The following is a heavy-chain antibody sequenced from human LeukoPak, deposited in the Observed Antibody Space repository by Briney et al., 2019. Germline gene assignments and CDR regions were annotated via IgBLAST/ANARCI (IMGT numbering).Heavy chain of an antibody. CDR2: IYYDGSVK. Sequence: GRSLRLSCAASGFTFNIFAMHWVSQAPGQGLEWVAIIYYDGSVKYYVDSVKGRFTISRDSSKNTLYLLMNRLRADDTAVYYCARGGGVEAAMALDYWGQGTLVAVSS. D-gene: IGHD5-18*01. J-gene: IGHJ4*02. CDR3: ARGGGVEAAMALDY. CDR1: GFTFNIFA. V-gene: IGHV3-33*01.